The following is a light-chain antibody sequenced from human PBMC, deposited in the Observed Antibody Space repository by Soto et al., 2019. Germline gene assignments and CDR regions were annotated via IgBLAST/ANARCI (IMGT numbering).Light chain of an antibody. CDR2: GSS. Sequence: SGVPQSTGTRSLWTGERDTLSCRASQSLSSSYLAWYQQKPGQAPRLLIYGSSSRATGIPDRFRGSRSGTDFTLNITTLEPEDLVVYYCQQYDDSTNTFGDGRLLEI. CDR3: QQYDDSTNT. J-gene: IGKJ5*01. CDR1: QSLSSSY. V-gene: IGKV3-20*01.